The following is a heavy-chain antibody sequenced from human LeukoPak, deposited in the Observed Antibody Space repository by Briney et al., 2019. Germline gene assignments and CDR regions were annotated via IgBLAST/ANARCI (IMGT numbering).Heavy chain of an antibody. CDR1: GFTFSSYA. Sequence: GGSLRLSCAASGFTFSSYAMHWVRQAPGKGLEWVAVISYDGSNKYYADSVKGRFTISRDNSKNTLYLQMNSLRAEDTAVYYCAREAKQWLVTPTYYYMDVWGKGTTVTVSS. CDR2: ISYDGSNK. D-gene: IGHD6-19*01. J-gene: IGHJ6*03. V-gene: IGHV3-30*04. CDR3: AREAKQWLVTPTYYYMDV.